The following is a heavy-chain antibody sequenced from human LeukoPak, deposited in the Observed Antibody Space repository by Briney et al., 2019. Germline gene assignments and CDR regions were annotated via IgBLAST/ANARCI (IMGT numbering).Heavy chain of an antibody. Sequence: GGSLRLSCTASGFTFGDYAMSWVRQAPGKGLEWVGFIRSKAYGGTTEYAASVKGRFTISRDDSKSIAYLQMNSLKTEDTAVYYCTRDFGRTTGYWGQGTLVTVSS. D-gene: IGHD1-7*01. CDR2: IRSKAYGGTT. CDR3: TRDFGRTTGY. J-gene: IGHJ4*02. CDR1: GFTFGDYA. V-gene: IGHV3-49*04.